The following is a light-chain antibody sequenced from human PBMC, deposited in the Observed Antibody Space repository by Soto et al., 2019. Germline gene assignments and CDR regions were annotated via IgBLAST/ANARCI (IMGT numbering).Light chain of an antibody. CDR1: SSDVGGSKY. J-gene: IGLJ1*01. V-gene: IGLV2-14*03. CDR2: DVS. CDR3: SSYGGSSSALAV. Sequence: QSVLTQPASVSGSPGQSITISCTGTSSDVGGSKYVSWYQQHPGQAPKLMISDVSNRPSGISDRFSGSKSGYTASLTISGLQTEDEADYYCSSYGGSSSALAVFGTGTKLTVL.